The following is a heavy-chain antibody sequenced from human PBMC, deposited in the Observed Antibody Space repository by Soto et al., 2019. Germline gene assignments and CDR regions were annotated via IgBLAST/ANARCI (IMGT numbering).Heavy chain of an antibody. J-gene: IGHJ4*02. V-gene: IGHV3-7*03. CDR2: IKHDTSEA. D-gene: IGHD3-16*02. CDR3: ARDGLLFSGPYRPSRFDY. CDR1: GFKFSNYW. Sequence: EVQLVESGGGLVQPGRSLRLSCAASGFKFSNYWMSWVRQAPGKGLEWVGNIKHDTSEAHYADSVKGRFTITRDNIKIFLFLQMNGLRGDDTASYYCARDGLLFSGPYRPSRFDYWGLGTLVTVSS.